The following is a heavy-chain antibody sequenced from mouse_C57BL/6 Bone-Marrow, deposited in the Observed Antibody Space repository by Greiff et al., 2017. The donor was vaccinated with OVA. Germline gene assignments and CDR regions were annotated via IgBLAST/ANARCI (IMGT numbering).Heavy chain of an antibody. V-gene: IGHV5-12*01. D-gene: IGHD2-3*01. Sequence: DVMLVESGGGLVQPGGSLKLSCAASGFTFSDYYMYWVRQTPEKRLEWVAYISNGGGSTYYPDTVKGRFTISRDNAKNTLYLQMSRLKSEDTAMYYCARQIYDGYYGYFDVWGTGTTVTVSS. CDR2: ISNGGGST. CDR3: ARQIYDGYYGYFDV. CDR1: GFTFSDYY. J-gene: IGHJ1*03.